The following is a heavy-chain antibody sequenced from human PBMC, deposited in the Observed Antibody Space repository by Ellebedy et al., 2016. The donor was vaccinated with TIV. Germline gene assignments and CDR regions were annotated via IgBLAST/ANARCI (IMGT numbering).Heavy chain of an antibody. D-gene: IGHD3-10*01. J-gene: IGHJ4*02. V-gene: IGHV3-21*01. CDR2: ISGISGYI. CDR1: GFTFSSYS. Sequence: GESLKISCAASGFTFSSYSMNWVRQAPGQGLEWVSSISGISGYIYYADSVKGRFTISRDNAKNSLYLQMNSLRGEDTAVYYCARTGDDYWGQGTLVTVSS. CDR3: ARTGDDY.